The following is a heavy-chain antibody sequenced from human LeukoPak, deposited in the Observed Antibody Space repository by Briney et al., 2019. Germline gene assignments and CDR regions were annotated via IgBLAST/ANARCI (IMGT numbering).Heavy chain of an antibody. CDR1: GGTFSSYA. CDR3: ARSTPGRVVVVTAPIYGMDV. V-gene: IGHV1-69*04. D-gene: IGHD2-21*02. CDR2: IIPILGIA. J-gene: IGHJ6*02. Sequence: SVKVSSKASGGTFSSYAISWVRQAPGQGLEWMGRIIPILGIANYAQKFQGRVTITADKSTSTAYMELSSLRSEDTAVYYCARSTPGRVVVVTAPIYGMDVWGQGTTVTVSS.